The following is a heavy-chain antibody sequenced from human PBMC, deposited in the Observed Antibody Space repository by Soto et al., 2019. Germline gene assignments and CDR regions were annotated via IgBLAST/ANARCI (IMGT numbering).Heavy chain of an antibody. Sequence: GASVKVSCKASGFTFTSSAVQWVRQARGQRLEWIGWIVVGSGNTNCAQKFQERVTITRDMSTSTAYMELSSLRSENTAVYYCAAFVYSYVTAYDMDVWGQGTTVTVSS. CDR2: IVVGSGNT. CDR3: AAFVYSYVTAYDMDV. V-gene: IGHV1-58*01. CDR1: GFTFTSSA. D-gene: IGHD5-18*01. J-gene: IGHJ6*03.